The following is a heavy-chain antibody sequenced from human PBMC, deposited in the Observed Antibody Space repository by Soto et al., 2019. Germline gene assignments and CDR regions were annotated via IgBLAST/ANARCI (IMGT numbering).Heavy chain of an antibody. CDR1: GFTFSSYG. CDR3: ARDPNPHIAAAGPFDY. CDR2: ISSSSSYI. J-gene: IGHJ4*02. V-gene: IGHV3-21*01. Sequence: PGGSLRLSCAASGFTFSSYGMHWVRQAPGKGLEWVSSISSSSSYIYYADSVKGRFTISRDNAKNSLYLQMNSLRAEDTAVYYCARDPNPHIAAAGPFDYWGQGTLVTVSS. D-gene: IGHD6-13*01.